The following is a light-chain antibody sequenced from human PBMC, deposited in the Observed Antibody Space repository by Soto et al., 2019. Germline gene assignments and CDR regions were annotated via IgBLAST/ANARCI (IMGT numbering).Light chain of an antibody. Sequence: QSALTQPASVSGSPGQSITISRTGTSSDVGSYNYVSWYQQHPGKAPKVMIYDVSNRPSGVSYRFSGSKSGNTASLTISGLQAEDEADYYCSSYTTSSTYVFGTGTKLTVL. CDR3: SSYTTSSTYV. CDR2: DVS. CDR1: SSDVGSYNY. J-gene: IGLJ1*01. V-gene: IGLV2-14*01.